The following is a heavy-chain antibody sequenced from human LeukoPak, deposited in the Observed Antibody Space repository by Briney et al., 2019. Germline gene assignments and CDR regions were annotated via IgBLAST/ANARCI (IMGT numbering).Heavy chain of an antibody. Sequence: GGSLRLSCTASGFNFSNYWMHWVRQAPGKGLVWVSRLNTGGNSTIYADSVKGRFIISRDNAKSTLYLQMNSLRAEDTAVYYCGRGGYDRYDWGQGTTVSVSS. D-gene: IGHD3-22*01. CDR2: LNTGGNST. CDR3: GRGGYDRYD. CDR1: GFNFSNYW. J-gene: IGHJ6*02. V-gene: IGHV3-74*01.